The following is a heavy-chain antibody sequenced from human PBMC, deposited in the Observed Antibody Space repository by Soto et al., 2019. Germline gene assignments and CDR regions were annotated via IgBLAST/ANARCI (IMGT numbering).Heavy chain of an antibody. CDR2: INHSGSA. CDR3: ARGRSSWYLEYYYGMDV. V-gene: IGHV4-34*01. J-gene: IGHJ6*02. D-gene: IGHD6-13*01. Sequence: SETLSLTCAVYGGSFSGYYWSWIRQPPGKGLEWIGEINHSGSANYNPSLKSRVTISVDTSKNQFSLKLSSVTAADTAVYYCARGRSSWYLEYYYGMDVWGQGTKVTVSS. CDR1: GGSFSGYY.